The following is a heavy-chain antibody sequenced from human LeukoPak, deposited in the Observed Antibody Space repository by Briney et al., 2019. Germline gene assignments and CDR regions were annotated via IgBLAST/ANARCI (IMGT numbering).Heavy chain of an antibody. Sequence: ASVKVSCKASGGTFSSYAISWVRQAPGQGLEWMGWINPNNGGTNYAPKFQGRVTVTRDTSISTAYMELSRLTSDDTAVYYCARDEVRDLEDFDYWGQGSLVTVSS. J-gene: IGHJ4*02. V-gene: IGHV1-2*02. CDR3: ARDEVRDLEDFDY. CDR2: INPNNGGT. CDR1: GGTFSSYA.